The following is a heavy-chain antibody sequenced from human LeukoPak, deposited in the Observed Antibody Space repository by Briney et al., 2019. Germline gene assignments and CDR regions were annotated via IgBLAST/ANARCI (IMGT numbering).Heavy chain of an antibody. CDR3: AKEGTLELFDH. J-gene: IGHJ4*02. V-gene: IGHV3-30*18. D-gene: IGHD1-26*01. Sequence: GGSLRLSCAASGFTFSSYGMHWVRQAPGKGLEWVAVISYDGSNKYYADSVKGRITISRDNSKNTVYLQMSSLRLDDTAFYYCAKEGTLELFDHWGQGTLLTVSS. CDR1: GFTFSSYG. CDR2: ISYDGSNK.